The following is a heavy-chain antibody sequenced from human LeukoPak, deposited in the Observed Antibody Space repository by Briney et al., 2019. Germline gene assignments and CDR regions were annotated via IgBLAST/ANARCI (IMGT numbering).Heavy chain of an antibody. Sequence: GGSLRLFCAASGFTSGISWMSWVRQAPGKGLEWVANINQDGSAQYYVDSVKGRFTISRDNAKSSLSLQMNSLRAEDTAVYYCARSARWGQGTLVTVSS. CDR2: INQDGSAQ. J-gene: IGHJ4*02. CDR3: ARSAR. V-gene: IGHV3-7*01. CDR1: GFTSGISW.